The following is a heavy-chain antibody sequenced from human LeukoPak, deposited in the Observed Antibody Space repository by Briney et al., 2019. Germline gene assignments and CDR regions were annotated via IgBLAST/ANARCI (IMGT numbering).Heavy chain of an antibody. V-gene: IGHV3-23*01. Sequence: GGSLRLSCAASGFPFSSYAMSWVRQAPGKGLGWVSAISGSGGSTYYADSVKGRFTISRDNPKNTLYLQMNSLRAEDTAVYYCAKGGWNFDYWGRGTLVTVSS. CDR2: ISGSGGST. CDR1: GFPFSSYA. J-gene: IGHJ4*02. CDR3: AKGGWNFDY. D-gene: IGHD2-15*01.